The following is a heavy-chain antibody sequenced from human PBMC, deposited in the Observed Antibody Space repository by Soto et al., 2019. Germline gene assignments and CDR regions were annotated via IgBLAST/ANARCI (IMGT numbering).Heavy chain of an antibody. V-gene: IGHV4-59*01. J-gene: IGHJ6*02. CDR3: ARGGYSYGRDYGMDA. D-gene: IGHD5-18*01. Sequence: PSETLSLTCTVSGGSISSYYWSWIRQPPGKGLEWIGYIYYSGSTNYNPSLKSRVTISVDTSKKQFSLRLTSVTAADTAVYYCARGGYSYGRDYGMDAWGQGTTVTVSS. CDR2: IYYSGST. CDR1: GGSISSYY.